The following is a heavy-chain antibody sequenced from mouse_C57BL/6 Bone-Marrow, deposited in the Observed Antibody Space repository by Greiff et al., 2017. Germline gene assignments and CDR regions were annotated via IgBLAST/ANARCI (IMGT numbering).Heavy chain of an antibody. D-gene: IGHD1-1*01. CDR1: GFTFSSYG. CDR3: ASLTTVLYWYFDV. CDR2: ISSGGSYT. J-gene: IGHJ1*03. Sequence: DVMLVESGGDLVKPGGSLKLSCAASGFTFSSYGMSWVRQTPDKRLEWVATISSGGSYTYYPASVKGRFTISRDNAKNTLYLQMSSLKSEDTAMYYCASLTTVLYWYFDVWGTGTTVTVSS. V-gene: IGHV5-6*02.